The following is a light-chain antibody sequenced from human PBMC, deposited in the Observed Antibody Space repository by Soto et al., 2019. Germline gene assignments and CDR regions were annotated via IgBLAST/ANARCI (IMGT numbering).Light chain of an antibody. CDR2: KAS. V-gene: IGKV1-5*03. CDR3: QQYHGFPWT. J-gene: IGKJ1*01. CDR1: QSISSW. Sequence: DIQMTQSLSTLSASVGDRVTITCRASQSISSWLAWYQQKSGKAPKLLIYKASGLQSGVPSRFSGSGSGTEFTLTISSLQPDDFATYYCQQYHGFPWTFGQGTKVEIK.